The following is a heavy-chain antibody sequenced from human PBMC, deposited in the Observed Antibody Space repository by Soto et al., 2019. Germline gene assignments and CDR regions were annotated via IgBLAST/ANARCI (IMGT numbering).Heavy chain of an antibody. J-gene: IGHJ4*02. Sequence: QITLKESGPTLVKHTQTLTLTCTFSGFSLSTSGVGVGWIRQPPGKALEWLALIYWDDDKRYSPSLKSRLTISKETSKNQVVFTMTSIDPVDTATYYGQHLSSNYNLTAIDKWGQGTLVTVSS. CDR2: IYWDDDK. CDR3: QHLSSNYNLTAIDK. CDR1: GFSLSTSGVG. V-gene: IGHV2-5*02. D-gene: IGHD4-4*01.